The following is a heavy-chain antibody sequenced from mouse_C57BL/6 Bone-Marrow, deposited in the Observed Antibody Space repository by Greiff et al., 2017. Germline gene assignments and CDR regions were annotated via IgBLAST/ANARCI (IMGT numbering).Heavy chain of an antibody. CDR1: GFTFSDYG. CDR2: ISSGSSTI. D-gene: IGHD1-1*01. CDR3: AREAIYYYGSSPLDY. Sequence: EVMLVESGGGLVKPGGSLKLSCAASGFTFSDYGMHWVRQAPEKGLEWVAYISSGSSTIYYADTVKGRFTISRDNAKNTLFLQMTSLRSEDTAMYYCAREAIYYYGSSPLDYWGQGTTLTVSS. V-gene: IGHV5-17*01. J-gene: IGHJ2*01.